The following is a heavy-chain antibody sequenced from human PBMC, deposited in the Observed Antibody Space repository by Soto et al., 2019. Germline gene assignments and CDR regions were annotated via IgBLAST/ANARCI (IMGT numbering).Heavy chain of an antibody. V-gene: IGHV3-23*01. Sequence: EVQLLESGGGLVQPGGSLRLSCAASGFTFSSYAMSWVRKAPGKGLEWVSAISGSGGSTYYADSVKGRFTISRDNSKNTLYLKMNSLRAEDTAVYYCAKKGHSSGSNWYFDLWGRGTLVTVSS. CDR3: AKKGHSSGSNWYFDL. D-gene: IGHD6-19*01. CDR2: ISGSGGST. CDR1: GFTFSSYA. J-gene: IGHJ2*01.